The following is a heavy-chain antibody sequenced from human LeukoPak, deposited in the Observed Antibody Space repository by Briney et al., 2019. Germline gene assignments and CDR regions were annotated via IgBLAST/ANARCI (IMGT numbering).Heavy chain of an antibody. CDR1: GYSFTNNW. D-gene: IGHD6-19*01. CDR2: INPVDSDT. J-gene: IGHJ3*02. Sequence: GESLKISCEGFGYSFTNNWIGWVRQVSGRGLEWMGIINPVDSDTRYSPSFQGQVTISVDKSISTAYLQWSSLKASDTAIYYCARASYSSGFFGALHAFDIWGQGTVVTASS. CDR3: ARASYSSGFFGALHAFDI. V-gene: IGHV5-51*01.